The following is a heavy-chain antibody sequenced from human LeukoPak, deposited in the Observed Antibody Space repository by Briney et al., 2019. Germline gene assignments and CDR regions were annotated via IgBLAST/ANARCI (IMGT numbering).Heavy chain of an antibody. CDR1: GFTFSSYS. D-gene: IGHD6-19*01. V-gene: IGHV3-23*01. J-gene: IGHJ4*02. Sequence: GGSLRLSCAASGFTFSSYSMNWVRQAPGKGLEWVSAISGSGGSTYYADSVKGRFTISRDNSKNTLYLQMNSLRAEDTAVYYCAKQWLVHSSPVDYWGQGTLVTVSS. CDR2: ISGSGGST. CDR3: AKQWLVHSSPVDY.